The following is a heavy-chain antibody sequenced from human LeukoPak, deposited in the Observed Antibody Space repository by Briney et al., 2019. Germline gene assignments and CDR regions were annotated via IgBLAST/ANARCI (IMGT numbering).Heavy chain of an antibody. Sequence: SQTLSLTCAISEDSVSSNSAAWNWIRQSPPRGLEWLGRTYYRSKWYNDYAVSVKSRITINPDTSKNQFSLQLNSVTPEDTAVYYCARANNSSWHNWGQGTLVTVSS. CDR2: TYYRSKWYN. CDR3: ARANNSSWHN. J-gene: IGHJ4*02. CDR1: EDSVSSNSAA. V-gene: IGHV6-1*01. D-gene: IGHD6-13*01.